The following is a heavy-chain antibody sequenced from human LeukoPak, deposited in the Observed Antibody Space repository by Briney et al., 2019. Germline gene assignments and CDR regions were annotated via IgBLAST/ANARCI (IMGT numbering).Heavy chain of an antibody. CDR1: GYSFTSYW. J-gene: IGHJ4*02. CDR2: IYPGDSDT. V-gene: IGHV5-51*06. D-gene: IGHD2-15*01. Sequence: GESLKISCKGSGYSFTSYWIGWVRQMPGKGLEWMGIIYPGDSDTRYSPSFQGQVTISADKSISTVYLQWSSLKASDTAMYYCARRGDHCSGGSCYEFIDYWGQGTLVTVSS. CDR3: ARRGDHCSGGSCYEFIDY.